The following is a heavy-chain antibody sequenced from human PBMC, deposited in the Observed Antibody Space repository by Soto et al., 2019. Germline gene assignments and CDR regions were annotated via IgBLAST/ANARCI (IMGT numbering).Heavy chain of an antibody. CDR1: GFTFSSYS. Sequence: PGGSLRLSCAASGFTFSSYSMNWVRQAPGKGLEWVSYISSSSSTIYYADSVKGRFTISRDNAKNSLYLQMNSLRAEDTAVYYCARESRSGWYLNNRFDYWGQGTLVTVSS. CDR2: ISSSSSTI. V-gene: IGHV3-48*01. D-gene: IGHD6-19*01. CDR3: ARESRSGWYLNNRFDY. J-gene: IGHJ4*02.